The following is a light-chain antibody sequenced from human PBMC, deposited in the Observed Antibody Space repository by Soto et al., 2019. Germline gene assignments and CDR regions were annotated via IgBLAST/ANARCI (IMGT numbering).Light chain of an antibody. CDR2: SNN. J-gene: IGLJ2*01. V-gene: IGLV1-44*01. Sequence: QLVLTQPPSASGTPGQRVTISCSGSSSNIGSNNVNWYQQLPGTAPKLLMFSNNQRPSGVPDRFSGSRSGTSASLAISGLQSEDEADYYCAAWDDSLNGAVFGGGTKLTVL. CDR1: SSNIGSNN. CDR3: AAWDDSLNGAV.